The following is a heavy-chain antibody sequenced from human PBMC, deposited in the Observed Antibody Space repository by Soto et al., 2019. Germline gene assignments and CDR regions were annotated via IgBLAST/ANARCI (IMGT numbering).Heavy chain of an antibody. J-gene: IGHJ6*02. V-gene: IGHV4-4*02. Sequence: SETLSLTCAVSGGSISSSNWWSWVRQPPGKGLEWIGEIYHSGSTNYNPSLKSRVTISVDKSKNQFSLKLSSVTAADTAVYYCARALYSSFPRYYYYGMDVWAQGTTVTVSS. CDR1: GGSISSSNW. CDR2: IYHSGST. CDR3: ARALYSSFPRYYYYGMDV. D-gene: IGHD4-4*01.